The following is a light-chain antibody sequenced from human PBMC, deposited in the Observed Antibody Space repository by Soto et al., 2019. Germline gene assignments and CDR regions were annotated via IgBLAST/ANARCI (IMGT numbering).Light chain of an antibody. CDR3: QQRSEWPRT. CDR1: QSISSS. V-gene: IGKV3-11*01. CDR2: DAS. J-gene: IGKJ1*01. Sequence: EIVLTQSPATLALSPGERATLSCRASQSISSSLAWYQQKPGQAPRLLIYDASTRATGFPARFSGSGSGTDFTLTIGSLEPEDFAVYYCQQRSEWPRTFGQGPKVEL.